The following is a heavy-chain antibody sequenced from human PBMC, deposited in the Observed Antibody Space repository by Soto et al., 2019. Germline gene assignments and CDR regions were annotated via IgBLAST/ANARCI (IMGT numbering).Heavy chain of an antibody. V-gene: IGHV1-69*04. J-gene: IGHJ4*02. Sequence: SVKVSCKASGGTFSSYTISWVRQAPGQGLEWMGRIIPILGIANYAQKFQGRVTITADKSTSTAYMELSSLRSEDTAVYYCARDRDSSSWYIDYWGQGTLVTVSS. CDR3: ARDRDSSSWYIDY. CDR1: GGTFSSYT. D-gene: IGHD6-13*01. CDR2: IIPILGIA.